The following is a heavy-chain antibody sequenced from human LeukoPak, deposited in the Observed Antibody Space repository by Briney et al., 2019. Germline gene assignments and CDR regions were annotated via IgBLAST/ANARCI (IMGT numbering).Heavy chain of an antibody. J-gene: IGHJ5*02. V-gene: IGHV3-33*01. CDR2: IWYDVSNK. Sequence: GRPLRLSCAASGFTFSSYGMGWVRHAPGKGGGWGAVIWYDVSNKYYADSVKGRFTISRNNSKNPLYLQMNSLRAEDTAVYYCARDKGTSSSWFDPWGQGTLVTVSS. D-gene: IGHD6-13*01. CDR1: GFTFSSYG. CDR3: ARDKGTSSSWFDP.